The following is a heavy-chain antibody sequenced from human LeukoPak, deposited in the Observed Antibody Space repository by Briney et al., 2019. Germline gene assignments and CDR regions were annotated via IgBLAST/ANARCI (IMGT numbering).Heavy chain of an antibody. J-gene: IGHJ4*02. V-gene: IGHV4-38-2*01. CDR2: VFSGNT. CDR3: ARLRGSYYYFES. Sequence: NSSETLPLTCAVSGYSIRSGYYWGWIRQPPGKGLEWIGSVFSGNTHYNPPLKSRVTISVDTSKNQFYLDLSSVTAADTAVYYCARLRGSYYYFESWGQGTLVTVSS. CDR1: GYSIRSGYY. D-gene: IGHD1-26*01.